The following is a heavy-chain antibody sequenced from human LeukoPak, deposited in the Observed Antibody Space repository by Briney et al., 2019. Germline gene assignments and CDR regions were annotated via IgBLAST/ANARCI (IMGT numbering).Heavy chain of an antibody. CDR3: ARERPHFDY. V-gene: IGHV3-48*02. CDR2: ISSSSSTI. Sequence: GGSLRLSCAASGFTFSTYSMNWVRQAPGKRLEWVSYISSSSSTIYYADSVKGRFTISRDNAKNSLYLQVNSLRDEDTAVYYCARERPHFDYWGQGTLVTVSS. J-gene: IGHJ4*02. CDR1: GFTFSTYS.